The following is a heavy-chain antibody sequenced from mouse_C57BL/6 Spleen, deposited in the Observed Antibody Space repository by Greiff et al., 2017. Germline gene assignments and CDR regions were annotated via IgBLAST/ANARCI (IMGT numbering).Heavy chain of an antibody. D-gene: IGHD1-1*01. CDR3: ARALRSYWDFDV. CDR2: ISSGSSTI. Sequence: EVQVVESGGGLVKPGGSLKLSCAASGFTFSDYGMHWVRQAPEKGLEWVAYISSGSSTIYYADTVKGRFTISRDNAKNTLFLQMPSLRSEDTAMYYCARALRSYWDFDVWGTGTTVTVSS. J-gene: IGHJ1*03. CDR1: GFTFSDYG. V-gene: IGHV5-17*01.